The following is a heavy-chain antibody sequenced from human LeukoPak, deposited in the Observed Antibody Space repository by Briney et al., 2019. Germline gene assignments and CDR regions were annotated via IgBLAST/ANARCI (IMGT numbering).Heavy chain of an antibody. CDR1: GFTFSSYA. CDR3: ARDVAPRPYYYMDV. J-gene: IGHJ6*03. CDR2: ISGSGDSP. V-gene: IGHV3-23*01. Sequence: GGSLRLSCAAFGFTFSSYAMGWVRQAPGKGLEWVSAISGSGDSPYYADSVKGRFTISRDNSKNTLFLQMTSLRAEDTAVYYCARDVAPRPYYYMDVWGRGTTVTVSS. D-gene: IGHD6-6*01.